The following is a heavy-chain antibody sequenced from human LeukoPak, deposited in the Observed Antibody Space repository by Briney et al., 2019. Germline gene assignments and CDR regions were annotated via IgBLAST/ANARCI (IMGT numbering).Heavy chain of an antibody. Sequence: GGSLRLSCAASGFTFSSYAMSWVRQAPGKGLEWVSAISGSGGRTYYADSVKGRSTISRDNSKKTLYLQMNSPRAEDTAVYYCAKGTYDAVHYFDYWGQGTLVTVSS. CDR1: GFTFSSYA. V-gene: IGHV3-23*01. CDR3: AKGTYDAVHYFDY. D-gene: IGHD3-3*01. CDR2: ISGSGGRT. J-gene: IGHJ4*02.